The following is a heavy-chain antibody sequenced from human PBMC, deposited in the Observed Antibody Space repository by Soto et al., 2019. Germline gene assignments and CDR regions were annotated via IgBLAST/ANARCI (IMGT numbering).Heavy chain of an antibody. CDR2: ISSSGGST. CDR1: GFTFSSYA. Sequence: GGSLRLSCAASGFTFSSYAMNWVRQAPGKGLEWVSTISSSGGSTYYADSVKGRFTVSRDNSKNTLYLQVNSLRAEDTAVYYCARDPSTGFADYWGQGNLVTVYS. CDR3: ARDPSTGFADY. J-gene: IGHJ4*02. V-gene: IGHV3-23*01. D-gene: IGHD3-9*01.